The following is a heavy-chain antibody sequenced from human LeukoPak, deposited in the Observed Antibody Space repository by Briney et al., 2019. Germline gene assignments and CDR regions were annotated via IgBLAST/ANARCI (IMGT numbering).Heavy chain of an antibody. J-gene: IGHJ4*02. V-gene: IGHV3-49*04. CDR3: TSMGIVLLWFGECDY. D-gene: IGHD3-10*01. CDR1: GFTFGDYA. Sequence: GRSLRLSCTASGFTFGDYAMSWVRQAPGKGLEWVGFIRSKAYGGTTEYAASVKGRFTISRDDSKSIAYLQMNSLKTEDTAVYYCTSMGIVLLWFGECDYWGQGTLVTVSS. CDR2: IRSKAYGGTT.